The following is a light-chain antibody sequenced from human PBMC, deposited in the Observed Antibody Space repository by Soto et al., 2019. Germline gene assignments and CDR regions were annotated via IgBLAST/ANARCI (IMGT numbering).Light chain of an antibody. CDR2: EVK. Sequence: QSALTQPASVSGSPGQSITISCTRTSSDVGGYNYVSWYQLHPGKVPKLMIYEVKYRPSGISNRFSGSKSGNTASLTISGLQAEDEADYYCSSYTSSSVVFGGGTKVTVL. CDR3: SSYTSSSVV. CDR1: SSDVGGYNY. V-gene: IGLV2-14*01. J-gene: IGLJ2*01.